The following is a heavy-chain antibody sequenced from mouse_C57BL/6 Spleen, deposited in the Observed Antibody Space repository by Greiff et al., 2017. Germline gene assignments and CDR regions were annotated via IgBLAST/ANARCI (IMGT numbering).Heavy chain of an antibody. D-gene: IGHD2-12*01. J-gene: IGHJ4*01. V-gene: IGHV1-80*01. CDR1: GYAFSSYW. Sequence: QVQLQQSGAELVKPGASVKLSCKASGYAFSSYWMSWVKQRPGKGLEWIGQIYPGDGDTNYNGKFKGKATLTADKSSSTAYMQLSSLTSEDSAVYFCARGAYDDYAMDYWGQGTSVTVAA. CDR2: IYPGDGDT. CDR3: ARGAYDDYAMDY.